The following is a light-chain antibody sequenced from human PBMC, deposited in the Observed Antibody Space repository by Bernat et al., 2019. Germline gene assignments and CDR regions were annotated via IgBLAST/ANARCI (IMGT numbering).Light chain of an antibody. V-gene: IGKV1-39*01. J-gene: IGKJ1*01. CDR2: TAS. CDR3: QQSYSIRT. CDR1: QSIDTS. Sequence: DIQLTQSPSSLSASVGDIVTITCRASQSIDTSLNWYQQKPGKAPRLLIYTASALQPDVPSRFNGSVSGTDFTLKITGLQREDFATYYCQQSYSIRTFGQGTKVEIK.